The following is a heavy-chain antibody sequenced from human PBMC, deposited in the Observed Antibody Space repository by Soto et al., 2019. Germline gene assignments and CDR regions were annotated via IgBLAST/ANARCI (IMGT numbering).Heavy chain of an antibody. V-gene: IGHV3-9*01. CDR2: ISWNSGSM. CDR3: AKDTGTESSYFDY. CDR1: GFTFDDYA. Sequence: GGSLRLSCAASGFTFDDYAMHWVRQAPGKGLEWVSGISWNSGSMGYAESVKGRFTISRDNAKNSLYLQMNSLRAEDTALYYCAKDTGTESSYFDYWGQGTLVTVSS. J-gene: IGHJ4*02. D-gene: IGHD6-6*01.